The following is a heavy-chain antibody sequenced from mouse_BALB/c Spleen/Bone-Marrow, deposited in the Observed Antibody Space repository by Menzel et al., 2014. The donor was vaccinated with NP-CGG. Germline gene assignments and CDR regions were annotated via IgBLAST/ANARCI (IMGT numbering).Heavy chain of an antibody. CDR3: AREDYGYGAMDY. D-gene: IGHD2-2*01. J-gene: IGHJ4*01. Sequence: VQLQQSGAELVMPGASVKMSCKASGYTFTDYWMHWVKQRLGQGLEWIGAIDTSDSYTSYNQKFKGKATLTVDESSSTAYMQLSSLTSEDSAVYYCAREDYGYGAMDYWGQGTSVTVSS. V-gene: IGHV1-69*01. CDR2: IDTSDSYT. CDR1: GYTFTDYW.